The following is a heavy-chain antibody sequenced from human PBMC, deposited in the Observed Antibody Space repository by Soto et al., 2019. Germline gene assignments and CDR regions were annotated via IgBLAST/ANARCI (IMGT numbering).Heavy chain of an antibody. J-gene: IGHJ5*02. CDR3: ARTSIAETWVDP. CDR1: GGSISSYY. CDR2: MYYSGST. V-gene: IGHV4-59*08. Sequence: QVQLQESGPGLVKPSETLSLTCTVSGGSISSYYWSWIRQPPGKGLEWIGYMYYSGSTNYNPSLKSRVAIAVDTSKNQFSLKLSAVTAADTAVYYCARTSIAETWVDPWGQGTLVTVSS. D-gene: IGHD3-22*01.